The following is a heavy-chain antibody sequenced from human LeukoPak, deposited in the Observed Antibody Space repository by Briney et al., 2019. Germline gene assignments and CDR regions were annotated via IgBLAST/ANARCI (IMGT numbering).Heavy chain of an antibody. CDR2: IYTSGST. CDR3: ARTIAHSGAYHYYYYMDV. Sequence: KASETLSLTCSVSGDSISNYYWTWIRQPAEKGLEWIGCIYTSGSTNYNPSLKSRVTMSVDTSKSQISLKLSSVTAADTAVYYCARTIAHSGAYHYYYYMDVWGTGTTVTVSS. V-gene: IGHV4-4*07. CDR1: GDSISNYY. J-gene: IGHJ6*03. D-gene: IGHD3-10*01.